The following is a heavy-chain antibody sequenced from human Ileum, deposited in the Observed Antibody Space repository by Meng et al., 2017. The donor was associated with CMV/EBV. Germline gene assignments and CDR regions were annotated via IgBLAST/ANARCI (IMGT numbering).Heavy chain of an antibody. CDR1: VYSFTDYY. Sequence: QVPLVQSGAELEQPGASVKVSCKASVYSFTDYYIHWLRRAPGQGLEWMGWIDPNSGDTNYAQTFQDRVTVTRDTSINTVYMDFRGLTSDDTAMYYCVRGANYASYRVDYWGQGTLVTVSS. V-gene: IGHV1-2*02. CDR3: VRGANYASYRVDY. CDR2: IDPNSGDT. J-gene: IGHJ4*02. D-gene: IGHD2-2*01.